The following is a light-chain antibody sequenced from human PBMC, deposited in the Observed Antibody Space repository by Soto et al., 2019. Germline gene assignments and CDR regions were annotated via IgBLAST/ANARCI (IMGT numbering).Light chain of an antibody. CDR1: QRVGGNY. Sequence: ELVLTQSPVTLSLSPGERATLSCRASQRVGGNYLAWYQQKRGQSPRLLIYDASSRATDIPDRFSGSGSGTDFTLTITKVEPEDFAVYYCQQYGSRTWTFGQGTKLE. V-gene: IGKV3-20*01. CDR3: QQYGSRTWT. CDR2: DAS. J-gene: IGKJ1*01.